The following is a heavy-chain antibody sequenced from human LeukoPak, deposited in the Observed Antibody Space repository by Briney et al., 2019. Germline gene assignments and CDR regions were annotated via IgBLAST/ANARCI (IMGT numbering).Heavy chain of an antibody. D-gene: IGHD3-10*01. CDR2: IIPIFGTA. Sequence: ASVKVSCKASGGTFSSYAISWVRQAPGQGLEWMGGIIPIFGTANYAQKFQGRVTITADESTSTACMELSSLRSEDTAVYYCARDHYGSDSEMASDYWGQGTLVTVSS. CDR1: GGTFSSYA. CDR3: ARDHYGSDSEMASDY. V-gene: IGHV1-69*13. J-gene: IGHJ4*02.